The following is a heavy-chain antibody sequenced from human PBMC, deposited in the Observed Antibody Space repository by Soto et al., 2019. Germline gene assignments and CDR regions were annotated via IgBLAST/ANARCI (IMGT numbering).Heavy chain of an antibody. Sequence: PSETLSLTCAVYGGSFSSSNWWSWVRQPPGKGLEWIGEIYHSGSTNYNPSLKSRVTISVDKSKNQFSLKLSSVTAADTAVYYCARARYNWNYGDAFDIWGQGTMVTVSS. D-gene: IGHD1-7*01. CDR1: GGSFSSSNW. J-gene: IGHJ3*02. CDR2: IYHSGST. CDR3: ARARYNWNYGDAFDI. V-gene: IGHV4-4*02.